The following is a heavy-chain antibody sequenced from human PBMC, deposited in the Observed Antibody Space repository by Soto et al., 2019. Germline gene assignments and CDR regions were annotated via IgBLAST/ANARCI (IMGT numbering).Heavy chain of an antibody. D-gene: IGHD3-22*01. CDR3: ARDGYYYDSSGYYEDDYFDY. Sequence: QVQLVQSGAEVKKPGSSVKVSCKASGGTFSSYAISWVRQAPGQGLEWMGGIISIFGTANYAQKFQGRVTITADESTSTAYMELSSLRAEDTAVYYCARDGYYYDSSGYYEDDYFDYWGQGTLVTVSS. CDR2: IISIFGTA. V-gene: IGHV1-69*01. CDR1: GGTFSSYA. J-gene: IGHJ4*02.